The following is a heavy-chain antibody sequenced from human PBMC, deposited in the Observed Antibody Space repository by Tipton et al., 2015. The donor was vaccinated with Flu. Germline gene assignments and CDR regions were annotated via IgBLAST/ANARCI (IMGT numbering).Heavy chain of an antibody. CDR3: AREVRDYSSSPGRIAFDI. V-gene: IGHV4-59*01. J-gene: IGHJ3*02. D-gene: IGHD6-6*01. CDR1: GGSISSYY. CDR2: IYYSGST. Sequence: GLVKPSETLSLTCTVSGGSISSYYWSWIRQPPGKGLEWIGYIYYSGSTNYNPSLKSRVTISVDTSKNQFSLKLSSVTAADTAVYYCAREVRDYSSSPGRIAFDIWGQGTMVTVSS.